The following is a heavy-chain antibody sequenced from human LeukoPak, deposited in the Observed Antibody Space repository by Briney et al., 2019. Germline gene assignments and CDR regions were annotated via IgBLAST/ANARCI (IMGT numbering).Heavy chain of an antibody. D-gene: IGHD4-23*01. V-gene: IGHV1-69*13. CDR2: IIPIFGTA. CDR1: GYTFTSYG. J-gene: IGHJ5*02. Sequence: ASVKVSCKASGYTFTSYGISWVRQAPGQGLEWMGGIIPIFGTANYAQKFQGRVTITADESTSTAYMELSSLRSEDTAVYYCARVGTTVVYNWFDPWGQGALVTVSS. CDR3: ARVGTTVVYNWFDP.